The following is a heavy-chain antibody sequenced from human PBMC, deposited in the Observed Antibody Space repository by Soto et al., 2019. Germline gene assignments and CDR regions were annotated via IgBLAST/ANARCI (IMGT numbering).Heavy chain of an antibody. J-gene: IGHJ6*02. Sequence: GASVKVSCKASGYTFTSYAMHWVRQAPGQRLEWMGWINAGNGNTKYSQKFQGRVTITRDTSASTAYMELSSLRSEDTAVYYCARDLPITIFGVVPPGMDVWGQGTTVTVSS. CDR1: GYTFTSYA. CDR3: ARDLPITIFGVVPPGMDV. CDR2: INAGNGNT. V-gene: IGHV1-3*01. D-gene: IGHD3-3*01.